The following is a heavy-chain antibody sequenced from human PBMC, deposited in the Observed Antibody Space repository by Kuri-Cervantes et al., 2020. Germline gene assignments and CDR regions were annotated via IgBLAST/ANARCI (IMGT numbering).Heavy chain of an antibody. J-gene: IGHJ6*02. V-gene: IGHV3-30*03. D-gene: IGHD2-2*03. CDR2: ISYDGSNK. CDR3: VRDRPFLWIDTYYYYYGMDV. CDR1: GFTFSSYS. Sequence: LSLTCAASGFTFSSYSMNWVRQAPGKGLEWVAVISYDGSNKHYADSVKGRFTISRDNAKNSLYLQMNSLRADDTAVYYCVRDRPFLWIDTYYYYYGMDVWGQGTTVTVSS.